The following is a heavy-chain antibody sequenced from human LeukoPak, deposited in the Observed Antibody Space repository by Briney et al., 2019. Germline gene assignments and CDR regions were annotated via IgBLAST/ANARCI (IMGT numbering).Heavy chain of an antibody. CDR1: GFTFSSYW. Sequence: PGGSLRLSCAASGFTFSSYWMSWVRQAPGKGLEWVANIKQDGSEKYYVDSVKGRFTISRDNAKNSLYLQMNSLRAEDTAVYYCAREDTTIFGVVKEFDYWGQGTLVTVSS. J-gene: IGHJ4*02. D-gene: IGHD3-3*01. CDR2: IKQDGSEK. V-gene: IGHV3-7*01. CDR3: AREDTTIFGVVKEFDY.